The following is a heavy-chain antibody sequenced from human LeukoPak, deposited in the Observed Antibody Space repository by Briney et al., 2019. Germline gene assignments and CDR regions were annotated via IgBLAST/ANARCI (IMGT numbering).Heavy chain of an antibody. J-gene: IGHJ4*02. CDR1: GYTFTTYG. CDR2: ISTRSGNT. Sequence: GASVKVSCKASGYTFTTYGISWVRQPPGQGLEWMGWISTRSGNTKYPQKFQGRVTMTADTSTSTAYMELRSLGSADTAVYYCARDVNWDLDYWGQGTLVTVSS. V-gene: IGHV1-18*01. CDR3: ARDVNWDLDY. D-gene: IGHD7-27*01.